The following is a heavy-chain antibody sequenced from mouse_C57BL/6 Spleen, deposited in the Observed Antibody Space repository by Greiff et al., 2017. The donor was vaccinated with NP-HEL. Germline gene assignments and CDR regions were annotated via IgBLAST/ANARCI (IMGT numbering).Heavy chain of an antibody. V-gene: IGHV5-16*01. CDR1: GFTFSDYY. CDR3: ARGDDYSVEGYYFDY. Sequence: EVNVVESEGGLVQPGSSMKLSCTASGFTFSDYYMAWVRQVPEKGLEWVANINYDGSSTYYLDSLKSRFIISRDNAKNILYLQMSSLKSEDTATYYCARGDDYSVEGYYFDYWGQGTTLTVSS. J-gene: IGHJ2*01. CDR2: INYDGSST. D-gene: IGHD2-4*01.